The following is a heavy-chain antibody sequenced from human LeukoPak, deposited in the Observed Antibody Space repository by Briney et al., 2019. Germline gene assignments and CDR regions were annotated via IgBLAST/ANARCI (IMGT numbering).Heavy chain of an antibody. V-gene: IGHV4-59*01. Sequence: SETLSLTCTVSGGSISSYYWSWIRQPPGKGPEWIGYIYYSGSTNYNPSLKSRVTISVDTSKNQFSLKLSSVTAADTAVYYCARESSSSSRWFDPWGQGTLVTVSS. CDR1: GGSISSYY. D-gene: IGHD6-6*01. J-gene: IGHJ5*02. CDR2: IYYSGST. CDR3: ARESSSSSRWFDP.